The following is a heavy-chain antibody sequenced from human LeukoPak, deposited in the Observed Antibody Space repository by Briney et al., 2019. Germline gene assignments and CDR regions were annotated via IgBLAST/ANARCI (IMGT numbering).Heavy chain of an antibody. D-gene: IGHD2-2*01. V-gene: IGHV4-38-2*02. Sequence: SETLSLTCTVSGYSISSGYYWGWIRQPPGKGLEWIGSIYHSGSTYYNPSLKSRVTISVDTSKNQFSLKLSSVTAADTAVYYCARVAGCSTSCYAGANYFDYWGQGTLVTVSS. J-gene: IGHJ4*02. CDR2: IYHSGST. CDR3: ARVAGCSTSCYAGANYFDY. CDR1: GYSISSGYY.